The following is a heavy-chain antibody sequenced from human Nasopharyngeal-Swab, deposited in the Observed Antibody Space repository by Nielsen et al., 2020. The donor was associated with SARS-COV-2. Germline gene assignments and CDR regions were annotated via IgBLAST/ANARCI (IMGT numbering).Heavy chain of an antibody. D-gene: IGHD6-6*01. Sequence: VRQMHGKGLEWMGIIYPGDSDTRYSPSFQGQVTISADKSISTAYLQWSSLKASDTAMYYCARHSGYSSSSSTTFDYWGQGTLVTVSS. CDR2: IYPGDSDT. CDR3: ARHSGYSSSSSTTFDY. V-gene: IGHV5-51*01. J-gene: IGHJ4*02.